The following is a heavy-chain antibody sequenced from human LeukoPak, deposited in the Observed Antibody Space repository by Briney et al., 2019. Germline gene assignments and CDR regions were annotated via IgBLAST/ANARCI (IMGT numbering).Heavy chain of an antibody. CDR1: GGSISNHY. CDR2: IFSSGST. CDR3: ARWPMTDLTFDV. V-gene: IGHV4-59*11. Sequence: SETLSLTCTVSGGSISNHYWTWIRQPPGKGLEWLGYIFSSGSTTHNPSLKSRLTISVDTSKNQFSLKLSSVTAADTAVYFCARWPMTDLTFDVWGQGTMVTVSS. D-gene: IGHD2-21*02. J-gene: IGHJ3*01.